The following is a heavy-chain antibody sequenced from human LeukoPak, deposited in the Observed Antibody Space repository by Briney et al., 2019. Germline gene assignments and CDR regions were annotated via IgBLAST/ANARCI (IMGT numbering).Heavy chain of an antibody. CDR2: INHSGST. D-gene: IGHD3-10*01. Sequence: SETLSLTCAVYGGSFSGYYWSWIRQPPGEGLEWIGEINHSGSTNYNPSLKSRVTISVDTSKNQFSLKLSSVTAADTAVYYCARVRLLWFGRNWFDPWGQGTLVTVSS. CDR1: GGSFSGYY. V-gene: IGHV4-34*01. J-gene: IGHJ5*02. CDR3: ARVRLLWFGRNWFDP.